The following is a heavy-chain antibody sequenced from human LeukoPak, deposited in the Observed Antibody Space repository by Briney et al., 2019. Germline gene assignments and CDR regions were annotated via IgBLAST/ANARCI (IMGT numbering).Heavy chain of an antibody. Sequence: PSETLFLTCTVSGGSISSGSYYWSWIRQPAGKGLEWIGCIYTSGSTNYNPSLKSRVTISVDTSKNQFSLKLSSVTAADTAVYYCARGEDGYNPGDYWGQGTLVTVSS. J-gene: IGHJ4*02. V-gene: IGHV4-61*02. CDR1: GGSISSGSYY. CDR3: ARGEDGYNPGDY. CDR2: IYTSGST. D-gene: IGHD5-24*01.